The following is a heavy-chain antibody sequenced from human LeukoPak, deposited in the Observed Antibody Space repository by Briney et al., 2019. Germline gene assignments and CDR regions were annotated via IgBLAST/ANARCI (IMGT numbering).Heavy chain of an antibody. Sequence: SETLSLTCTVSGGSISSYYWSWIRQPPGKGLERIGYIYYSGSTNYNPSLKSRVTISVDTSKNQFSLKLSSVTAADTAVYYCARDRRDGYNYGDFDYWGQGTLVTVSS. J-gene: IGHJ4*02. CDR1: GGSISSYY. CDR2: IYYSGST. V-gene: IGHV4-59*01. D-gene: IGHD5-24*01. CDR3: ARDRRDGYNYGDFDY.